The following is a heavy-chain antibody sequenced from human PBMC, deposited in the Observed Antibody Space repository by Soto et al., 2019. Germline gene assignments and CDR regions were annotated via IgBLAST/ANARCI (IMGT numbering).Heavy chain of an antibody. CDR3: AREDDGGDSFDG. CDR1: GGSINSDSYH. D-gene: IGHD2-21*02. J-gene: IGHJ6*02. V-gene: IGHV4-30-4*08. Sequence: QVQLLESGPGLVKPSQTLSLTCTVSGGSINSDSYHWPWIRQAPGKGLEWIGYVHHSEAFLYNPSFKSRLTISVDTSKTQFSLHVRTGKESDTAVYCCAREDDGGDSFDGWGQGTTVTVSS. CDR2: VHHSEAF.